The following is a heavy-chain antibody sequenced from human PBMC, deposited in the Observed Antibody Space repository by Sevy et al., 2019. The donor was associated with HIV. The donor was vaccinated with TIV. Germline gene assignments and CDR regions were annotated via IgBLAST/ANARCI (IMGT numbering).Heavy chain of an antibody. V-gene: IGHV3-72*01. D-gene: IGHD6-25*01. CDR3: VRVGHSSGSGRPFDF. Sequence: GGSLRLSCAASGFIFSDHYMDWVRQAPGKGLEWVGRTRNRANSFSTEYAASVKGRFTISRDDSRNSVYLQMNSLKTEDRAVYYCVRVGHSSGSGRPFDFWGQGTLVTVSS. CDR2: TRNRANSFST. CDR1: GFIFSDHY. J-gene: IGHJ4*02.